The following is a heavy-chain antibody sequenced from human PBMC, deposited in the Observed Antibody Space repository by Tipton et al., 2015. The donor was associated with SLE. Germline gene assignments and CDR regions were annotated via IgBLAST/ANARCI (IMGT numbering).Heavy chain of an antibody. CDR1: GASISSTDYY. CDR3: ARGKGWFDP. Sequence: TLSLTCTVSGASISSTDYYWGCIRQPPGKGLEWIGEINHSGSTNYNPSLKSRVTISVDTSKNQFSLKLSSVTAADTALYYCARGKGWFDPWGQGTLVTVSS. J-gene: IGHJ5*02. V-gene: IGHV4-39*07. CDR2: INHSGST.